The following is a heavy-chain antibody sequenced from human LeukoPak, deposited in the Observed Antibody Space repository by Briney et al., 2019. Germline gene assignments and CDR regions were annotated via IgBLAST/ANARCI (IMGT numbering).Heavy chain of an antibody. Sequence: GGSLRLSCAASGFTFSSHVMSWVRQAPGKGLEWVSDISASGDTTYYADSVKGRFTISRDNSKNTLDLQMSSLRVEDTAVYYCAKAADWLAADYIYYWGQGTLVTVSS. D-gene: IGHD3-9*01. CDR1: GFTFSSHV. V-gene: IGHV3-23*01. CDR2: ISASGDTT. CDR3: AKAADWLAADYIYY. J-gene: IGHJ4*02.